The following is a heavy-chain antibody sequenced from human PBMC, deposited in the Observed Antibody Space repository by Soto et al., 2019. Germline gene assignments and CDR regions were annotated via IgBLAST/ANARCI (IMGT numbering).Heavy chain of an antibody. CDR1: GDSVSSNRAA. Sequence: SQTLSLPCAISGDSVSSNRAACNFIRQSPSRGLEWLGRTYYRSKWYNDYAVSVKSRITINPDTSHNQFSLQLNSVTPEDTAVYYCARDPPDFHSAFDSWGQGTLVTVSS. V-gene: IGHV6-1*01. CDR3: ARDPPDFHSAFDS. CDR2: TYYRSKWYN. J-gene: IGHJ4*02. D-gene: IGHD4-4*01.